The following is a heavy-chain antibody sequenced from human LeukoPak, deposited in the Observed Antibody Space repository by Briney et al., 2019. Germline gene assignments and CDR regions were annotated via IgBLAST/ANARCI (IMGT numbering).Heavy chain of an antibody. Sequence: SETLSLTCTVSGGSISSGSYYWNWIRQPAGKGLEWIGRIYSSGSTNYNPSRKSRVTISVDTSKNQFSLRLRSVTAADTAVYYCARDLERTIVVGTIYYYYMDVWGKGTTVTVSS. D-gene: IGHD2-2*01. CDR1: GGSISSGSYY. J-gene: IGHJ6*03. V-gene: IGHV4-61*02. CDR3: ARDLERTIVVGTIYYYYMDV. CDR2: IYSSGST.